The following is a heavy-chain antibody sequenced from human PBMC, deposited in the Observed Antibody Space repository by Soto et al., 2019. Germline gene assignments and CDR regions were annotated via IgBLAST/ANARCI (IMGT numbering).Heavy chain of an antibody. D-gene: IGHD3-16*01. V-gene: IGHV3-33*08. CDR2: IWYDGSNK. Sequence: QTLTSAPSPFNSNTHCIHLLRQAPGKGLESVAVIWYDGSNKFEEASVKGRFTICRVNSKNTLYLQMNSLRAEDTAVYCCGRETAGVRLGELSWYFVYGGQGA. CDR3: GRETAGVRLGELSWYFVY. CDR1: PFNSNTHC. J-gene: IGHJ4*02.